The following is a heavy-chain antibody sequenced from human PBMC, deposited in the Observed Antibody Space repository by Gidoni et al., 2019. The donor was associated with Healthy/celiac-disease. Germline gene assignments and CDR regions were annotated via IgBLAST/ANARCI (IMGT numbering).Heavy chain of an antibody. D-gene: IGHD1-26*01. Sequence: EVQLLESGGGLVQPGGSLRLSCAAPGFTFSSYAMSWVRQAPGKGLEWVSAISGSGGSTYYADSVKGRFTISRDNSKNTLYLQMNSLRAEDTAVYYCAKGGHGVGATMGPYYFDYWGQGTLVTVSS. J-gene: IGHJ4*02. CDR2: ISGSGGST. CDR1: GFTFSSYA. V-gene: IGHV3-23*01. CDR3: AKGGHGVGATMGPYYFDY.